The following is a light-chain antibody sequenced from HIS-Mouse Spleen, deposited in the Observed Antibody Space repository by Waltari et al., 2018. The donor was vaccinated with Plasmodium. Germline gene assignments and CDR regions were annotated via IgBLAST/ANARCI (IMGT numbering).Light chain of an antibody. CDR2: GAS. J-gene: IGKJ4*01. CDR3: QQYGSSPLT. Sequence: EIVLTQSPGTLSLSPGESATLSCRASQSVSSSYLAWYQQKPGPAPRLLIYGASSRATGIPDRFSGSGSGTDFTLTISRLEPEDFAVYYCQQYGSSPLTFGGGTKVEIK. CDR1: QSVSSSY. V-gene: IGKV3-20*01.